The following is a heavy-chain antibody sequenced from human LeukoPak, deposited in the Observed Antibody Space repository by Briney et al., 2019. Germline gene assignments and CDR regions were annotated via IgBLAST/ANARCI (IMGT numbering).Heavy chain of an antibody. CDR1: GASITRYY. V-gene: IGHV4-59*01. D-gene: IGHD3-10*02. CDR2: IYYSGST. J-gene: IGHJ4*02. Sequence: SETLSLTCTVSGASITRYYWSWIRQPPGKGLEWIGYIYYSGSTNYNPSLKSRVTISVDTSKNQFSLKLSSVTAADTAVYYCARGRLRSDFDYWGQGTLVTVSS. CDR3: ARGRLRSDFDY.